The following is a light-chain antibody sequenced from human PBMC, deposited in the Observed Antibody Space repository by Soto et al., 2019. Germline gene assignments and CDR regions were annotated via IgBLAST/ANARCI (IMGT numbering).Light chain of an antibody. J-gene: IGKJ3*01. V-gene: IGKV2-28*01. CDR3: MQALQTPFT. Sequence: DIVMTQSPLSLPVTPGEPASISCRSSQSLLHSNGYNYLDWYLQKPGQSPQLLIYLGSNRASGVSDRFIGSASGIDFTLKISRVEAEDVGVYHCMQALQTPFTFGPGTKVDIK. CDR2: LGS. CDR1: QSLLHSNGYNY.